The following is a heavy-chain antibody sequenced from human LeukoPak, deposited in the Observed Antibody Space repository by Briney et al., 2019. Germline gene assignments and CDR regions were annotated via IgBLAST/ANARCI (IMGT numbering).Heavy chain of an antibody. V-gene: IGHV3-23*01. D-gene: IGHD6-6*01. J-gene: IGHJ4*02. CDR3: AKVTRYSSSSGAFDY. Sequence: PGGSLRLSCAASGFTFSSYAMSWVRQAPGKGLEWVSAISGSGGSTYYADSVKGRFTISRDNSKNTLYLQMNSLRAEDTAVYYRAKVTRYSSSSGAFDYWGQGTLVTVSS. CDR1: GFTFSSYA. CDR2: ISGSGGST.